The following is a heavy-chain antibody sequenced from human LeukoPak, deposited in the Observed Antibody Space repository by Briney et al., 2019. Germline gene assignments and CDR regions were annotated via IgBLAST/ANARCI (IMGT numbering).Heavy chain of an antibody. D-gene: IGHD6-19*01. V-gene: IGHV4-59*05. CDR3: ARHVVIDPDYSSGGRVEAFDI. J-gene: IGHJ3*02. CDR2: IYYSGST. Sequence: PSETLSLTCTVSGGSISSYYWSWIRQPPGKGLEWIGSIYYSGSTYYNPSLKSRVTISVDTSKNQFSLKLSSVTAADTAVYYCARHVVIDPDYSSGGRVEAFDIWGQGTMVTVSS. CDR1: GGSISSYY.